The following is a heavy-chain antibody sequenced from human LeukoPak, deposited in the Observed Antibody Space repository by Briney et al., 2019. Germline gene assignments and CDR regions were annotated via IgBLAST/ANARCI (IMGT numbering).Heavy chain of an antibody. J-gene: IGHJ4*02. CDR1: GYTFTGYH. CDR3: ARDFTGDLYTFCDY. Sequence: ASVKVSCKTTGYTFTGYHMHWVRQAPGQGLEWMAWIQSDSGDTNYAQKFQGRVTVTRDKFTRTSYIEVDRLSSDDTAVYYCARDFTGDLYTFCDYWGQGTLVTVSS. CDR2: IQSDSGDT. D-gene: IGHD3-16*02. V-gene: IGHV1-2*02.